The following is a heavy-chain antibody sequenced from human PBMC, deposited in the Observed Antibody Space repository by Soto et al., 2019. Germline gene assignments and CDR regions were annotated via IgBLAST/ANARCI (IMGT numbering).Heavy chain of an antibody. CDR2: ISGSGGST. CDR3: AKDYPGYCSSTSCYGPFDY. D-gene: IGHD2-2*03. V-gene: IGHV3-23*01. J-gene: IGHJ4*02. CDR1: GFTFSSYA. Sequence: GGSLRLSCAASGFTFSSYAMSWVRQAPGKGLEWVSAISGSGGSTYYADSVKGRFTISRDNSKNTLYLQMNSLRAEDTAVYYCAKDYPGYCSSTSCYGPFDYWGQGTLVPAPQ.